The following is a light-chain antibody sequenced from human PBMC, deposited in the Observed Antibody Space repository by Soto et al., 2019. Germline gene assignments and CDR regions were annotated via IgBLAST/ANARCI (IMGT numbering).Light chain of an antibody. CDR1: QSVRSY. CDR3: QQSSNWPLT. V-gene: IGKV3-11*01. Sequence: LTHPRASRSLSKGERAALSCRASQSVRSYLAWYQQKPGQAPRLLIYDASNRATGIPARFSGSGSGTDFTLTISSLEPEDFAVYYCQQSSNWPLTFGPGTKVDIK. CDR2: DAS. J-gene: IGKJ3*01.